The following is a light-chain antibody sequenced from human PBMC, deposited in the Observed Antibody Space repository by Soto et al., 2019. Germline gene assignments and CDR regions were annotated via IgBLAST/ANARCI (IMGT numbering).Light chain of an antibody. Sequence: DIQMTQSPSTLAASVGDRVTITCRASQSIGNWLAWYQQKPGKAPKLLIYDASTFVSGVPSRFSGGGSGTEFTLTIISLQPDDFATYDCQQYNTYSPATFGQGTKVEIK. V-gene: IGKV1-5*01. J-gene: IGKJ1*01. CDR1: QSIGNW. CDR2: DAS. CDR3: QQYNTYSPAT.